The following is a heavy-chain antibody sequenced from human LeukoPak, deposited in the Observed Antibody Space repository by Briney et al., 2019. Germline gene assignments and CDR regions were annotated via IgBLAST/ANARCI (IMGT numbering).Heavy chain of an antibody. CDR3: AKVKVWFGDYFDY. CDR1: GFTFSSYV. Sequence: PGGSLRLSCAASGFTFSSYVMHWVRQAPGKGLEWVAIISYDGSNEYYADSVKGRFTISRDNSKNTLYLQMNSLRAEDTAVYYCAKVKVWFGDYFDYRGQGTLVTVSS. J-gene: IGHJ4*02. CDR2: ISYDGSNE. V-gene: IGHV3-30*04. D-gene: IGHD3-10*01.